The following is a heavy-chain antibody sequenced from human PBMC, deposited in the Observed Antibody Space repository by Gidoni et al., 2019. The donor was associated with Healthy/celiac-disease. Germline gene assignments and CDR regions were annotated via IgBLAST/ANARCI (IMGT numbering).Heavy chain of an antibody. CDR1: GFTFSSYA. J-gene: IGHJ4*02. CDR3: AREGRYSGYDSSLFDY. D-gene: IGHD5-12*01. Sequence: QVQLVESGGGVVQPGRSLRLYCAASGFTFSSYAMHWVRQAPGKGLEWVAVISYDGSNKYYADSVKGRFTISRDNSKNTLYLQMNSLRAEDTAVYYCAREGRYSGYDSSLFDYWGQGTLVTVSS. CDR2: ISYDGSNK. V-gene: IGHV3-30-3*01.